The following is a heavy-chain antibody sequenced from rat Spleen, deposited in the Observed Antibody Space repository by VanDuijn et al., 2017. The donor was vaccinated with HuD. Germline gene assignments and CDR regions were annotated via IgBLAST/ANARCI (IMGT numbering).Heavy chain of an antibody. Sequence: EVQVVESGGGIVQPGRSMKLSCAASGFTFSNYDMVWVRQAPKKGLEWVASISYVGSSTYYGDSVKGRFTISRDNAKSTLYLQMNSLRSEDTATYYCSRRADYYDGTYFYDYWGQGVMVTVSS. CDR1: GFTFSNYD. V-gene: IGHV5-22*01. CDR2: ISYVGSST. CDR3: SRRADYYDGTYFYDY. D-gene: IGHD1-12*02. J-gene: IGHJ2*01.